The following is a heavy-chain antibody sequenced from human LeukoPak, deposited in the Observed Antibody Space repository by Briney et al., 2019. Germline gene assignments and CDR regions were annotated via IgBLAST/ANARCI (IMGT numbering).Heavy chain of an antibody. D-gene: IGHD3-22*01. Sequence: GGSLRLSCAASGVSFSSYSMNRVRQAPGKGLEWVSSISSSSRYIYYADSVKGRFTISRDNAKNLLYLQMNSLRAEDTAVYYCARAPRPPNTYYYDSEGDGDAFDIWGQGTMVTVSS. V-gene: IGHV3-21*01. CDR2: ISSSSRYI. CDR3: ARAPRPPNTYYYDSEGDGDAFDI. J-gene: IGHJ3*02. CDR1: GVSFSSYS.